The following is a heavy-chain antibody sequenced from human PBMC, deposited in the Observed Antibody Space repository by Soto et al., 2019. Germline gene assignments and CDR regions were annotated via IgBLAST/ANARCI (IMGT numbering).Heavy chain of an antibody. CDR1: GFTFSSYG. V-gene: IGHV3-33*01. D-gene: IGHD6-25*01. Sequence: QVQLVESGGGVVQPGRSLRLSCAAPGFTFSSYGMHWVRQAPGKGLEWVAVIWYDGSNKYYADSVKGRFTISRDNSKNTLYLQMNSRRAEDTAVYYCARAAAVGLGYYYYYMDVWGKGTTVTVSS. CDR3: ARAAAVGLGYYYYYMDV. CDR2: IWYDGSNK. J-gene: IGHJ6*03.